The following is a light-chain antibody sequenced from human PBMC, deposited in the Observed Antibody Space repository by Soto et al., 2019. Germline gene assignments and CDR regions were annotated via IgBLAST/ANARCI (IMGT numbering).Light chain of an antibody. J-gene: IGKJ4*01. CDR2: GAS. CDR1: QSVNSN. CDR3: KQYSNWPLT. Sequence: EIVRTQSPATLSVSPGERATLSCRASQSVNSNLAWYQQKPGQSPRLLIYGASTRATDIPASYSGSGSGTEFTLSISSLQSEDFAVYYCKQYSNWPLTFGGGTKVEIK. V-gene: IGKV3-15*01.